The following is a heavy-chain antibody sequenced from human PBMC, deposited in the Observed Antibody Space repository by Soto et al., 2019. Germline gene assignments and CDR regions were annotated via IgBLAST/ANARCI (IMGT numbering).Heavy chain of an antibody. CDR2: LIPIFGTA. CDR3: ARVDKLGMATTS. V-gene: IGHV1-69*01. D-gene: IGHD5-12*01. Sequence: QVQLVPSGAEVNKPGSSVKVSCQASGGTFSSYAIRWVRQASGQGREWMGGLIPIFGTANYAQKFQGRVTITADESTSTSYMELSSLISEDTAVYYCARVDKLGMATTSWGQGTLVTVSS. J-gene: IGHJ4*02. CDR1: GGTFSSYA.